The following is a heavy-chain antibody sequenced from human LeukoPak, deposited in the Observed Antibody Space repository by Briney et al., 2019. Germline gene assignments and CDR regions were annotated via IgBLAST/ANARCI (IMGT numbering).Heavy chain of an antibody. CDR2: IYYSGST. J-gene: IGHJ4*02. D-gene: IGHD5-18*01. Sequence: SQALSLTCTVSGGSISSGDYYWRWIRQPPGKGLEWIGYIYYSGSTYYNPSLKSRVTISVYTSKNPFSLNLTHASAAETAGYYCAREFRGYSYGWNYFDDWGQGTPVTVSS. CDR3: AREFRGYSYGWNYFDD. CDR1: GGSISSGDYY. V-gene: IGHV4-30-4*08.